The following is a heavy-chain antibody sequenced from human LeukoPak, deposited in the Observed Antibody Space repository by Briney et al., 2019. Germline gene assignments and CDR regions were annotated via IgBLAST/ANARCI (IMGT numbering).Heavy chain of an antibody. CDR1: GFTFSTYG. D-gene: IGHD1-26*01. J-gene: IGHJ4*02. CDR2: ISYDGSNK. Sequence: GGSLRLSCAASGFTFSTYGMHWVRQTPGKGLEWVAVISYDGSNKYYADSVKGRFTISRDNSKNTLYLQMNSLRAEDTAMYYCAKDWGGRRNYGYYFDSWGQGTLVTVSS. CDR3: AKDWGGRRNYGYYFDS. V-gene: IGHV3-30*18.